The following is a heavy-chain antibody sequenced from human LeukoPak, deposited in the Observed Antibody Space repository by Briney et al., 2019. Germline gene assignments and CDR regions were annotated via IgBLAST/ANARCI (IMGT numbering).Heavy chain of an antibody. CDR3: ARGWLVYYYYYYMDV. Sequence: SETLSLTCTVSGGSISSYYWSWIRQPPGKGLEWIGYIYTSGSTNYNPSLKSRVTISVDTSKNQFSLKLSSVTAADTAVYYCARGWLVYYYYYYMDVWGKGTTVTVSS. J-gene: IGHJ6*03. CDR1: GGSISSYY. V-gene: IGHV4-4*09. D-gene: IGHD6-19*01. CDR2: IYTSGST.